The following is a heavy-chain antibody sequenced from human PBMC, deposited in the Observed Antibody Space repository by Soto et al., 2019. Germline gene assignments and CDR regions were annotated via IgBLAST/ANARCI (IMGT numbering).Heavy chain of an antibody. CDR3: ARDLSTWNDIPHAFDI. Sequence: SVKVSCKASGGTFSSYAISWVRQAPGQGLEWMGGIIPIFGTANSEQKFQGRVTITAEESTSTAYMELSSLRSEDTAVYYCARDLSTWNDIPHAFDIWGQGTMVTVSS. J-gene: IGHJ3*02. CDR1: GGTFSSYA. D-gene: IGHD1-1*01. V-gene: IGHV1-69*13. CDR2: IIPIFGTA.